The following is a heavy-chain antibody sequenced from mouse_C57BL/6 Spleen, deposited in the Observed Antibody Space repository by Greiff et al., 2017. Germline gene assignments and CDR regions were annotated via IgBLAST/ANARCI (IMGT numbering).Heavy chain of an antibody. D-gene: IGHD4-1*01. CDR3: ARNLGRGFAY. V-gene: IGHV1-54*01. CDR1: GYAFTNYL. J-gene: IGHJ3*01. Sequence: VQLQQSGAELVRPGTSVKVSCKASGYAFTNYLIEWVKQRPGQGLEWIGVINPGSGGTNYNEKFKGKATLTADKSSSTAYMQLSSLTSEDSAVYFGARNLGRGFAYWGQGTLVTVSA. CDR2: INPGSGGT.